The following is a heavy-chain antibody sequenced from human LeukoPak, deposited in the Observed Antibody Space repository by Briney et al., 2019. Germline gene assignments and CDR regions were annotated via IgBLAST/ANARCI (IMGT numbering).Heavy chain of an antibody. J-gene: IGHJ4*02. CDR3: ARRFQGIAARRHFDY. Sequence: PGGSLRLPCAASGFTFSSYWMSWVRQAPGKGLEWVANIKQDGSEKYYVDSVKGRFTISRDNAKNSLYLQMYSLRAEDTAVYYCARRFQGIAARRHFDYWGQGTLVTVSS. CDR1: GFTFSSYW. D-gene: IGHD6-6*01. CDR2: IKQDGSEK. V-gene: IGHV3-7*01.